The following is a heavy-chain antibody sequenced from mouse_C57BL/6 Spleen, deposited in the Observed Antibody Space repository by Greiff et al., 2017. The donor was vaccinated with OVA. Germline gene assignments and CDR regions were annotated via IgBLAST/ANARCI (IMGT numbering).Heavy chain of an antibody. J-gene: IGHJ4*01. Sequence: QVQLQQSGAELVKPGASVKMSCKASGHTFTSYWITWVKQRPGQGLEWIGDIYPGSGSTNYNEKFKSKATLTVDTSSSTAYMQLSSLTSEDSAVYYCARHGKEDYAMDYWGQGTSVTVSS. D-gene: IGHD2-1*01. CDR2: IYPGSGST. CDR3: ARHGKEDYAMDY. V-gene: IGHV1-55*01. CDR1: GHTFTSYW.